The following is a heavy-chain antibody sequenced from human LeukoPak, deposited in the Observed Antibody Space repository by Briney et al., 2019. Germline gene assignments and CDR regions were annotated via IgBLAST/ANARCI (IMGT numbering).Heavy chain of an antibody. J-gene: IGHJ6*03. CDR2: FDPEDGEA. Sequence: ASVKVSCKVSGYTLTKLSMHWVRQAPGKGLEWMGGFDPEDGEAIYAQKFRGRVTMTEDTSTDTAYMELSSLRSEDTAVYYCATCKTPDYYYYVDVWGKGTTVTVSS. V-gene: IGHV1-24*01. CDR1: GYTLTKLS. CDR3: ATCKTPDYYYYVDV. D-gene: IGHD2/OR15-2a*01.